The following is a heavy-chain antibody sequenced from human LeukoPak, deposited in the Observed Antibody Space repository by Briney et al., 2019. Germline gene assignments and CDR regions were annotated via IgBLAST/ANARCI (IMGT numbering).Heavy chain of an antibody. D-gene: IGHD5-24*01. V-gene: IGHV3-48*01. J-gene: IGHJ4*02. CDR2: ITSSSNTI. Sequence: GGSLRLACAASGFTFSSYSMNWVRQAPGKGLEWLSYITSSSNTIYYADSVRGRFTISRDNAKNSLYLQMHNLRAEDTAVYYCARWGDGYNYLSYWGQGTLVTVSS. CDR3: ARWGDGYNYLSY. CDR1: GFTFSSYS.